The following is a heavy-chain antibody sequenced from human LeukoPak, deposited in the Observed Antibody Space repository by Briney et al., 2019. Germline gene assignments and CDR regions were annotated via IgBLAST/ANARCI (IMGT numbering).Heavy chain of an antibody. J-gene: IGHJ6*02. Sequence: HPSETLSLTCAVYGGSFSGYYWSWIRQPPGKGLEWIGEINHSGSTNYNPSLKSRVTISVDTSKNQFSLKLSSVTAADTAVYYCARVESRAAGHYYYYYGMDVWGQGTTVTVSS. D-gene: IGHD6-13*01. CDR1: GGSFSGYY. CDR2: INHSGST. V-gene: IGHV4-34*01. CDR3: ARVESRAAGHYYYYYGMDV.